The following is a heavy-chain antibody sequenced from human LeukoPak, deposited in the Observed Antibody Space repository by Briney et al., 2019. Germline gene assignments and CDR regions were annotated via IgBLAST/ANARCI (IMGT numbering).Heavy chain of an antibody. CDR2: IYYSGST. CDR3: ASPPAPYTSGWYFGY. CDR1: DGSISSSSYY. D-gene: IGHD6-19*01. Sequence: KTSETLSLTCTVSDGSISSSSYYWGWIRQPPGKGLEWIGSIYYSGSTYYNPSLKSRITISVDTSKNQFSLKLSSVTAADTAVYYCASPPAPYTSGWYFGYWGQGTLVTVSS. V-gene: IGHV4-39*07. J-gene: IGHJ4*02.